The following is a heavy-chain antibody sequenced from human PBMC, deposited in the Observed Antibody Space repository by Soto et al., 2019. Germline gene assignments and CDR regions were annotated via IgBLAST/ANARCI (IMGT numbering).Heavy chain of an antibody. CDR1: GFTFSSYW. D-gene: IGHD4-17*01. CDR3: ARDDDYGDYLFDY. CDR2: INSDGSST. J-gene: IGHJ4*02. Sequence: GGSLRLSCAASGFTFSSYWMHWVRQAPGKGLVWVSRINSDGSSTSYADSVKGRFTISRDNAKNTPYLQMNSLRAEDTAVYYCARDDDYGDYLFDYWGQGTLVTVSS. V-gene: IGHV3-74*01.